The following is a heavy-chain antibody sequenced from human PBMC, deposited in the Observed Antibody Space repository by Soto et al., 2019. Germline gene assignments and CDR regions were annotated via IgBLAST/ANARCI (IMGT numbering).Heavy chain of an antibody. D-gene: IGHD2-2*01. Sequence: GASVKVSCKASGYTFTSYGISWVRQAPGQGLEWMGWISAYNGNTNYAQKLQGRVTMTTDTSTSTAYVELRSLRSDDTAVYYCARVWEVFVVPAAMGRNWFDPWGQGTLVTVSS. CDR2: ISAYNGNT. CDR3: ARVWEVFVVPAAMGRNWFDP. CDR1: GYTFTSYG. J-gene: IGHJ5*02. V-gene: IGHV1-18*01.